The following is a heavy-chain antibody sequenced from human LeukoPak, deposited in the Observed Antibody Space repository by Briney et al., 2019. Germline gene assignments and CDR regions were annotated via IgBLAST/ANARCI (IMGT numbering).Heavy chain of an antibody. Sequence: GGSLRLSCAAPGFTPSNAWMNWVRQAPGKGLEWVGRIQSKTDGGTTECAAPVKGRFTISRDDSTNTLYLQMNSLKTEDTGVYYCAAGGRVWGQGTTVTVSS. J-gene: IGHJ6*02. D-gene: IGHD3-10*01. V-gene: IGHV3-15*01. CDR2: IQSKTDGGTT. CDR1: GFTPSNAW. CDR3: AAGGRV.